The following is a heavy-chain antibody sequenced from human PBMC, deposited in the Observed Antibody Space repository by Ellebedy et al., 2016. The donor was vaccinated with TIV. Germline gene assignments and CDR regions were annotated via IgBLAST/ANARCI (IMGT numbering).Heavy chain of an antibody. Sequence: SETLSLXXTVSGGSVSSGSYYWSWIRQPPGKGLEWIGYIYYSGSTNYNPSLKSRVTISVDTSKNQFSLKLSSVTAADTAVYYCARDSLWFGELFYGMDVWGQGTTVTVSS. CDR2: IYYSGST. D-gene: IGHD3-10*01. J-gene: IGHJ6*02. CDR3: ARDSLWFGELFYGMDV. CDR1: GGSVSSGSYY. V-gene: IGHV4-61*01.